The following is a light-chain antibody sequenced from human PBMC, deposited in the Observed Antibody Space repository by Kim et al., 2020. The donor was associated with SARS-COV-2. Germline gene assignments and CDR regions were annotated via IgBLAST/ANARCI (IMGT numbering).Light chain of an antibody. V-gene: IGLV1-40*01. CDR3: QSYDSSLSGSAV. Sequence: QSVLTQPPSVSGAPRQRVTISCTGSSSNIGAGYDVHWYQQLPGTAPKLLIYGNSNRPSGVPDRFSGSKSGTSASLAITGLQAEDEAEYYCQSYDSSLSGSAVFGGGTQLTVL. CDR2: GNS. J-gene: IGLJ7*01. CDR1: SSNIGAGYD.